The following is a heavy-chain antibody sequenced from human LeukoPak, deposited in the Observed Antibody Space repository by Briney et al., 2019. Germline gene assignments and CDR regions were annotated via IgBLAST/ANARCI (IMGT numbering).Heavy chain of an antibody. V-gene: IGHV3-30*04. CDR2: ISYDGNKK. CDR1: GLTFRTYA. Sequence: GWSLRLSCEASGLTFRTYAMHWVRQAPGKGLEWVAVISYDGNKKQYADSVKGRFTISRDNSKNTLYLQMNSLRAEDTAVYYCARGRYSYGSFFDYWGQGILVTVSS. CDR3: ARGRYSYGSFFDY. J-gene: IGHJ4*02. D-gene: IGHD5-18*01.